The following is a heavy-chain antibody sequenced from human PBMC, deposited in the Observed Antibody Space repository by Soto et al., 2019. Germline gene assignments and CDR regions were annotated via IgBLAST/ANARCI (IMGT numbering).Heavy chain of an antibody. CDR3: ARYYGDYPYLY. CDR1: GYTFTSYA. V-gene: IGHV1-3*01. Sequence: ASVKVSCKASGYTFTSYAMHWVRQAPGQRLEWMGWINAGNGNTKYSQKFQGRVTITRDTSASTAYMELSSLRSGDTAVYYCARYYGDYPYLYWGQGTLVTVSS. CDR2: INAGNGNT. D-gene: IGHD4-17*01. J-gene: IGHJ4*02.